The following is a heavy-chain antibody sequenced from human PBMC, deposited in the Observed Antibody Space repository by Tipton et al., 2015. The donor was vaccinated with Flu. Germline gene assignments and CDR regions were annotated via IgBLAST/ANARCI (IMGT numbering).Heavy chain of an antibody. J-gene: IGHJ4*02. CDR3: ARMVGSRSTEIDY. D-gene: IGHD2-15*01. V-gene: IGHV3-66*02. CDR2: IFSGGST. Sequence: SLRLSCAVSGFTVSGNYMSWVRQGPGKGLEWVSSIFSGGSTYYADSVKGRFTISRDNSKNTLDLQMNSLRSEDTAMYYCARMVGSRSTEIDYWGQGTLVTVSS. CDR1: GFTVSGNY.